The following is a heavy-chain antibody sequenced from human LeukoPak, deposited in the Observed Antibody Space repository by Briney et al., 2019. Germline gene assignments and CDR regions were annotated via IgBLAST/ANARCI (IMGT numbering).Heavy chain of an antibody. Sequence: GSSVKVSCKASGVTFISYAISWVRQAPGQGLEWMGRIIPIFGTANYAQKFQGRVTITTDESTSTAYMELSSLRSEDTAVYYCAREATIFGVVIITYYFDYWGQGTLVTVSS. CDR2: IIPIFGTA. CDR3: AREATIFGVVIITYYFDY. J-gene: IGHJ4*02. V-gene: IGHV1-69*05. CDR1: GVTFISYA. D-gene: IGHD3-3*01.